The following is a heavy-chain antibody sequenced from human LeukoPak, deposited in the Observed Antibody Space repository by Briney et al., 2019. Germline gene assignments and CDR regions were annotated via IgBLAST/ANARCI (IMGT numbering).Heavy chain of an antibody. V-gene: IGHV3-30-3*01. CDR1: GFTFSSYT. CDR2: ISYDGSNK. J-gene: IGHJ6*03. D-gene: IGHD3-10*01. CDR3: ARVPGNYYYYMDV. Sequence: GGSLRLSCAASGFTFSSYTMHWVRQAPGKGLEWVAVISYDGSNKYYADSVKGRFTISRDNSKNTLYLQMNSLRAEDTAVYYCARVPGNYYYYMDVWGKGTTVTVSS.